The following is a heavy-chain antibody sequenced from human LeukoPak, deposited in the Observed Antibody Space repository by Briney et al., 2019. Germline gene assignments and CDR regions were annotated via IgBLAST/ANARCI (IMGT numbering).Heavy chain of an antibody. CDR3: ARGVPNYDILTGYSHDAFDI. V-gene: IGHV4-39*07. Sequence: SETLSLTCTVSAGSISSDSYYWGWIRQPPGKGLEWIGTIHYSGNTYYNPSLKSRVTISVDTSKNQFSLKLSSVTAADTAVYYCARGVPNYDILTGYSHDAFDIWGQGTMVTVSS. J-gene: IGHJ3*02. CDR1: AGSISSDSYY. D-gene: IGHD3-9*01. CDR2: IHYSGNT.